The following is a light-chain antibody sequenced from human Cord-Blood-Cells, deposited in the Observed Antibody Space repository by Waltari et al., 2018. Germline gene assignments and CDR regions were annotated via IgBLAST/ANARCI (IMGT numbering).Light chain of an antibody. J-gene: IGLJ3*02. CDR3: YSAADNNLV. Sequence: SYELTQPSSVSVSPGQTARITCSGDVLAKKYARWFQQKPGQAPVLVIYKDSERPSGCPERFSGSSSGTTVTLTISGAQVEDEADYYCYSAADNNLVFGGGTKLTVL. V-gene: IGLV3-27*01. CDR1: VLAKKY. CDR2: KDS.